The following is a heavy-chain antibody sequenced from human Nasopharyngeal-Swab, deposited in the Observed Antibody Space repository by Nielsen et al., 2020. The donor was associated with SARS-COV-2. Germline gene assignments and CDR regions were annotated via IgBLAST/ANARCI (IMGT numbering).Heavy chain of an antibody. CDR2: IYYNGDT. J-gene: IGHJ4*02. Sequence: SGTLSLTCAVSGDSIAYSTFYWGWIRPPPGKGLEWVGDIYYNGDTDQNPSLKSRLTISVDKSKNQFSLQLSSVTAADTAVYYCVRSSSWYYFDYWAQGTQVTVSS. D-gene: IGHD6-13*01. V-gene: IGHV4-39*01. CDR3: VRSSSWYYFDY. CDR1: GDSIAYSTFY.